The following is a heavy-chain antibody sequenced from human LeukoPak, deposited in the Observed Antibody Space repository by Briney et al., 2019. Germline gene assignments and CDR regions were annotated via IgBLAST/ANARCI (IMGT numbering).Heavy chain of an antibody. CDR1: GGSLSSSNYY. CDR3: ARVSGWNPLQAAHLDY. J-gene: IGHJ4*02. V-gene: IGHV4-39*07. Sequence: SETLSLTCTVSGGSLSSSNYYWGWIRPPPGKGLEWIGRIYYSGSTYYNPSLKSRVTTSVDTSKNQFSLKLSSVTAADTAVYYCARVSGWNPLQAAHLDYWGQGTLVTVSS. D-gene: IGHD6-19*01. CDR2: IYYSGST.